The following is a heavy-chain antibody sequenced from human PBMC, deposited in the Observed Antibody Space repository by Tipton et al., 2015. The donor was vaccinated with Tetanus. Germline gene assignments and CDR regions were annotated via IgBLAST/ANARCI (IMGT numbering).Heavy chain of an antibody. J-gene: IGHJ6*02. V-gene: IGHV3-48*04. CDR2: ISASGSII. CDR3: AKDNGGYSSSWRYGMDV. Sequence: SLRLSCAASGITFSDYTMNWVRQAPGKGLEWVSYISASGSIIFYADSVRGRFTISRDNAKNSLYLQMNSLRAEDTALYYCAKDNGGYSSSWRYGMDVWGQGTTVTVSS. D-gene: IGHD6-13*01. CDR1: GITFSDYT.